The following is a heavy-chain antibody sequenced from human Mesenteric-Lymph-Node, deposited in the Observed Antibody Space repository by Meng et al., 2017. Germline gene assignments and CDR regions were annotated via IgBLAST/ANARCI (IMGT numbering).Heavy chain of an antibody. Sequence: ASVKVSCKVSGYTLTELSMHWVRQAPGKGLEWMGGFDPEDGETIYAQKFQGRVTMTEDTSTDTAYMELSSLRSEDTAVYYCATDLAVTTYAGYWGQGTLVTVSS. D-gene: IGHD4-17*01. CDR1: GYTLTELS. CDR2: FDPEDGET. CDR3: ATDLAVTTYAGY. V-gene: IGHV1-24*01. J-gene: IGHJ4*02.